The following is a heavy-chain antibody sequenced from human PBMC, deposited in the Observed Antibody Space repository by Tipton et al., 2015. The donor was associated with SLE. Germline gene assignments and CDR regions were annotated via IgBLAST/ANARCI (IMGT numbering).Heavy chain of an antibody. CDR1: GGSVIGYY. D-gene: IGHD4-11*01. V-gene: IGHV4-34*01. J-gene: IGHJ4*02. CDR2: INHGGST. Sequence: TLSLTCVVNGGSVIGYYWSWIRQPPGKGLEWIGEINHGGSTNYNSSLKSRVTISIDTSKNHFSLRLSSVTAADTAVYYCARQRLQPGGDYFDYWGQGTLVTVSS. CDR3: ARQRLQPGGDYFDY.